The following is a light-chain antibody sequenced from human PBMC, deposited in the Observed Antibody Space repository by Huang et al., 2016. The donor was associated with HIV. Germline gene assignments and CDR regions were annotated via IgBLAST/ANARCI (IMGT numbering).Light chain of an antibody. V-gene: IGKV3-15*01. CDR2: GAS. CDR1: QRVSSN. Sequence: EIVMTQSPATLSVSPGESATLSCRAIQRVSSNVAWYQQKPCQAPRLLIYGASTRATGIPARFSGTGSGTEFTLTISSLQSEDFAVYNCQQYNNWPHTFGQGTKLEIK. CDR3: QQYNNWPHT. J-gene: IGKJ2*01.